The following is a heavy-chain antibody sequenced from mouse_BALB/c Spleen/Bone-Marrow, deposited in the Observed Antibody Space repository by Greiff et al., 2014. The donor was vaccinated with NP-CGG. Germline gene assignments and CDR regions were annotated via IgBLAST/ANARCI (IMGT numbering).Heavy chain of an antibody. V-gene: IGHV1-9*01. CDR3: AIASKDGYYSYWYFDV. CDR2: ILPGSGST. Sequence: VQLQQSGAELMKPGASVKISCKATGYTFSSYWIEWVKQRPGHGLEWIGEILPGSGSTNYNEKFKGKATFTADTSSNTAYMQLSSLTSEDSAAYYCAIASKDGYYSYWYFDVWGAGTTVTVSS. CDR1: GYTFSSYW. D-gene: IGHD2-3*01. J-gene: IGHJ1*01.